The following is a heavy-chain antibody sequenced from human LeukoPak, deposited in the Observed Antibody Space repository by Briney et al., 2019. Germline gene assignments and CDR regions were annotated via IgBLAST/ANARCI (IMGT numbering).Heavy chain of an antibody. CDR2: INPSGGST. Sequence: ASVKVSCKASGYTFTSYYMHWVRQAPGQGLEWMGIINPSGGSTSYAQKFQGRVTMTRDTSTSTVYMELSSLRSEDTAVYCCARPPNPYGDYAPHFDYWGQGTLVTVSS. J-gene: IGHJ4*02. CDR1: GYTFTSYY. V-gene: IGHV1-46*01. D-gene: IGHD4-17*01. CDR3: ARPPNPYGDYAPHFDY.